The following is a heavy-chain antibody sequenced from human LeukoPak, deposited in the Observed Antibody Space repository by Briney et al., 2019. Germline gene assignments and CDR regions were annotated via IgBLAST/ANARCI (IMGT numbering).Heavy chain of an antibody. V-gene: IGHV3-23*01. CDR3: AKKSSSWYREIDY. Sequence: GGSLRLSCAASGFSVSSNFMSWVRQAPGKGLECVSAISGSGGSTYYADSVKGRFTISRDNSKNTLYLQMNSLRAEDTAVYYCAKKSSSWYREIDYWGQGTLVTVSS. CDR2: ISGSGGST. CDR1: GFSVSSNF. J-gene: IGHJ4*02. D-gene: IGHD6-13*01.